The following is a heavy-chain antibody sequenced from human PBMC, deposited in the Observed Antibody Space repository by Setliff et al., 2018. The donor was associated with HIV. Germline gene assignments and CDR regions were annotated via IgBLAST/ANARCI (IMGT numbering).Heavy chain of an antibody. Sequence: ASVKVSCKASGDTFSNYAISWVRQAPGQRLEWMGWINVGNGNTKYSQKFQGRVTITRDTSASTAYMELSSLRSEDTAVFYCARDYDYNNYPKYYFDYWGQGTLVTVSS. CDR1: GDTFSNYA. J-gene: IGHJ4*02. CDR3: ARDYDYNNYPKYYFDY. D-gene: IGHD4-4*01. V-gene: IGHV1-3*01. CDR2: INVGNGNT.